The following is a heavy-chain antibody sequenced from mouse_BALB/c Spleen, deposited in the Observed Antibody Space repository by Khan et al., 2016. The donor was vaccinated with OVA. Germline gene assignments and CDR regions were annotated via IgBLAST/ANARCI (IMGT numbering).Heavy chain of an antibody. Sequence: DLVKPGASVKLSCKASGFTFTSYWINWIKQRPGQGLAWVGHIRPGSGNPYYNEIFNGKATLTVATSSTTVYIQLISLSSEDSAVYFGARSNYHGNDLYAMDYWGQGTSVTVPS. D-gene: IGHD1-1*01. CDR2: IRPGSGNP. CDR1: GFTFTSYW. CDR3: ARSNYHGNDLYAMDY. V-gene: IGHV1S41*01. J-gene: IGHJ4*01.